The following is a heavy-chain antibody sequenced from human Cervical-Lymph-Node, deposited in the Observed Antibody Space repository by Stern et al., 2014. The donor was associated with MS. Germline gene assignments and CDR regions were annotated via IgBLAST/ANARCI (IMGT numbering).Heavy chain of an antibody. V-gene: IGHV1-18*01. CDR3: ARDREFLYGDYLDY. Sequence: AQLVESGAEVKKPGASVKVSCKASGYTFTSYGISWVRQAPGQGLEWMGWISAYKGNTNYAQKLQGRVTMTTETSTSTAYMELRSLRSDDTAVYYCARDREFLYGDYLDYWGQGTLVTVSS. J-gene: IGHJ4*02. CDR2: ISAYKGNT. D-gene: IGHD3-10*01. CDR1: GYTFTSYG.